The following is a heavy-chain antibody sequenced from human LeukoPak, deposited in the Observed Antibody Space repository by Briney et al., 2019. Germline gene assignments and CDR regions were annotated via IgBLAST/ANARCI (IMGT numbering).Heavy chain of an antibody. CDR1: GYFLTELS. J-gene: IGHJ5*02. Sequence: SSLRVSFKVSGYFLTELSMHWVRQAPGKGLEWMGGFDPLEGEVIYAQDFQGRVTMTEDISTNTAYMELSSLKSEDTAIYFCARAYDFDRRLYWGPWGQGTRVTVSS. CDR3: ARAYDFDRRLYWGP. D-gene: IGHD3-22*01. V-gene: IGHV1-24*01. CDR2: FDPLEGEV.